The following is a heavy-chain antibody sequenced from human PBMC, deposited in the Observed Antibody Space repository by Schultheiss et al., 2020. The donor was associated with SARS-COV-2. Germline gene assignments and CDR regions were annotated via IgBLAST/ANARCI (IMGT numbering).Heavy chain of an antibody. Sequence: SETLSLTCTVSGGSISSYYWSWIRQPPGKGLEWIGYIYYSGSTYYNPSLKSLVTISVDTSKNQFSLKLSSVTAADTAVYYCARSEQGFYFDYWGQGTLVTVSS. CDR1: GGSISSYY. CDR2: IYYSGST. J-gene: IGHJ4*02. V-gene: IGHV4-59*06. CDR3: ARSEQGFYFDY.